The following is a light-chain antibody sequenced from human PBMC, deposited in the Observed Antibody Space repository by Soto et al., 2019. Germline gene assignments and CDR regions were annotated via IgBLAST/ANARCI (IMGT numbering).Light chain of an antibody. CDR1: SSDVGGYDY. J-gene: IGLJ1*01. CDR3: CSYAGSYPYV. CDR2: DVT. V-gene: IGLV2-11*01. Sequence: QSALTQPRSVSGSPGQSVTISCTGTSSDVGGYDYVSWYQHHPGKAPKLMIYDVTKRPSGVPDRFSASKSGNTASLTISGLQAEDEADYFCCSYAGSYPYVFGAGTKVTVL.